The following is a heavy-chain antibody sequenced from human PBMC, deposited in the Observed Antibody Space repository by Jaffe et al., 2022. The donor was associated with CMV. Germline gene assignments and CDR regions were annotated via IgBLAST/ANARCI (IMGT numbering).Heavy chain of an antibody. D-gene: IGHD3-10*01. CDR2: ISSSGSTI. V-gene: IGHV3-11*01. CDR3: ARDSLTYYYGSGSSGYYYYYGMDV. J-gene: IGHJ6*02. Sequence: QVQLVESGGGLVKPGGSLRLSCAASGFTFSDYYMSWIRQAPGKGLEWVSYISSSGSTIYYADSVKGRFTISRDNAKNSLYLQMNSLRAEDTAVYYCARDSLTYYYGSGSSGYYYYYGMDVWGQGTTVTVSS. CDR1: GFTFSDYY.